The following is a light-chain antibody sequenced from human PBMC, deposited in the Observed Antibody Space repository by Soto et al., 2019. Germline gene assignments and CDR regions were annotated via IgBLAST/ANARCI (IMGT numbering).Light chain of an antibody. V-gene: IGLV2-14*01. J-gene: IGLJ1*01. CDR3: SSYTSSSTLVYV. Sequence: QSALTQPASVSGSPGQSITISCTGTSSDVGGYNYVSWYQQHPGKAPKLMIYDVSNRPSGVSNRFSGSKSGNTASLTISGLQAEDEADYYCSSYTSSSTLVYVFGTGTKVT. CDR1: SSDVGGYNY. CDR2: DVS.